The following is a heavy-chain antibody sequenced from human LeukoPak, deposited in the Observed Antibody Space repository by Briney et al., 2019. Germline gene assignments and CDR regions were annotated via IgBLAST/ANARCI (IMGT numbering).Heavy chain of an antibody. J-gene: IGHJ4*02. V-gene: IGHV3-74*01. D-gene: IGHD3-16*02. CDR3: ARARRNAYCYFEY. Sequence: PLGTLRLSRAASRLTPTGYSTHSVRQAPRKGHVWVSRINADPSTTSYAASVKGRFTIPRDNAKSTLYLQWNSLTVEDTALYCWARARRNAYCYFEYWGQGTLVTVSS. CDR1: RLTPTGYS. CDR2: INADPSTT.